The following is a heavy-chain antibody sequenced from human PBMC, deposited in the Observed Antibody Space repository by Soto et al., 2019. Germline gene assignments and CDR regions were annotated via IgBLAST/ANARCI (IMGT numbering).Heavy chain of an antibody. CDR1: GSSVSSGSYR. CDR2: IYYTGST. Sequence: PAETLSLSCTVAGSSVSSGSYRWSWPRPSPGKGLEWIGYIYYTGSTNYNPSLKSRVTISVDTSTNQFSLKLTSVTAADTALYCGVRHHFYAVWSCSVQMDVGGKGPPVT. D-gene: IGHD3-3*01. CDR3: VRHHFYAVWSCSVQMDV. J-gene: IGHJ6*03. V-gene: IGHV4-61*01.